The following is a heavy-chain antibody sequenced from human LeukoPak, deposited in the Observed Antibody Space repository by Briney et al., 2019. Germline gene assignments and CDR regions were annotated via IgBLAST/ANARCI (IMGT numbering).Heavy chain of an antibody. D-gene: IGHD2-21*02. CDR3: AREAGVVVTRALDY. CDR2: IYTSGST. CDR1: GGSISSYY. Sequence: SETLSLTCTVSGGSISSYYWSWIRQPAGKGLEWIGRIYTSGSTNYNPSLKSRVTMSVDTSKNQFSLKLSSVSAADTAVYYCAREAGVVVTRALDYWGQGTLVTVSS. J-gene: IGHJ4*02. V-gene: IGHV4-4*07.